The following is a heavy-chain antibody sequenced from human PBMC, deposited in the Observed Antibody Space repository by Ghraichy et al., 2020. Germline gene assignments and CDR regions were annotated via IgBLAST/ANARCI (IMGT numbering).Heavy chain of an antibody. CDR1: GGSISSYY. CDR2: IYYSGST. Sequence: SETLSLTCTVSGGSISSYYWSWIRQPPGKGLEWIGYIYYSGSTNYNPSLKSRVTISVDTSKNQFSLKLSSVTAADTAVYYCARVSVMWYSSSSDGWFDPWGQGTLVTVSS. D-gene: IGHD6-6*01. CDR3: ARVSVMWYSSSSDGWFDP. V-gene: IGHV4-59*01. J-gene: IGHJ5*02.